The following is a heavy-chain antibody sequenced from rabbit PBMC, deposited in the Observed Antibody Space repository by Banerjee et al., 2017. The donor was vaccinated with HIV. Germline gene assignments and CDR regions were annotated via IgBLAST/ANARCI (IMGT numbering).Heavy chain of an antibody. J-gene: IGHJ6*01. CDR3: ARDFGVVTDALNL. CDR1: GFSFSSGYD. D-gene: IGHD4-1*01. V-gene: IGHV1S45*01. CDR2: IYTGSGST. Sequence: QEQLVESGGGLVKPGASLTLTCKASGFSFSSGYDMCWVRQAPGKGLEWIGCIYTGSGSTYYASWAKGRFTISKTSSTTVTLQMTSLTAADTATYFCARDFGVVTDALNLWGPGTLVTVS.